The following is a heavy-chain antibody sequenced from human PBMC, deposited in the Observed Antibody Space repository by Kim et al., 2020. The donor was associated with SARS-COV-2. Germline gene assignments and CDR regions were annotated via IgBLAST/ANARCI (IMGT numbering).Heavy chain of an antibody. CDR3: ATLDSSGYYKEYYFDY. V-gene: IGHV1-24*01. D-gene: IGHD3-22*01. CDR1: GYTLTELS. Sequence: VKVSCKVSGYTLTELSMHWVRQAPGKGLEWMGGFDPEDGETIYAQKFQGRVTMTEDTSTDTVYMELSSLRSEDTAVYYCATLDSSGYYKEYYFDYWGQGPLVTVSS. CDR2: FDPEDGET. J-gene: IGHJ4*02.